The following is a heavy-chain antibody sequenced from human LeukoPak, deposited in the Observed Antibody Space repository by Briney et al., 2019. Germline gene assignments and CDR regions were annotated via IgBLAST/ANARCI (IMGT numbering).Heavy chain of an antibody. D-gene: IGHD5-12*01. J-gene: IGHJ6*02. CDR1: GFTFSSYS. V-gene: IGHV3-21*01. CDR2: ISSSSSYI. Sequence: GGSLRLSYAASGFTFSSYSMNWVRQAPGKGLEWVSSISSSSSYIYYADSVKGRFTISRDNAKNSLCLQMNSLRAEDTAVYYCARDLVATRYYYYYYGMDVWGQGTTVTVSS. CDR3: ARDLVATRYYYYYYGMDV.